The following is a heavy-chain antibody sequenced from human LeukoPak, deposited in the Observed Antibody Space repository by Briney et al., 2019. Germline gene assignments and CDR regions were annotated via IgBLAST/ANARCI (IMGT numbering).Heavy chain of an antibody. Sequence: ASVKVSCKASGYTFTSYGISWVRQAAGQGLEWMGWISAYNGNTNYAQKLQGRVTMTTDTSTSTAYMELRSLRSDDTAVYYCARLGVSGNYYYYYMDVWGKGTTVTVSS. D-gene: IGHD1-26*01. J-gene: IGHJ6*03. CDR1: GYTFTSYG. V-gene: IGHV1-18*01. CDR3: ARLGVSGNYYYYYMDV. CDR2: ISAYNGNT.